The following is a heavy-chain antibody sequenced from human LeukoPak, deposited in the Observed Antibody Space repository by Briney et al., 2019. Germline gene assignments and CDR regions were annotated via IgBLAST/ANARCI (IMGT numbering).Heavy chain of an antibody. CDR1: GGSISSYY. CDR2: IYTSGST. V-gene: IGHV4-4*07. CDR3: ARDRSEAYYYYYGMDV. J-gene: IGHJ6*02. Sequence: PSETLSLTCTVSGGSISSYYWSWIRQPAGKGLEWIGRIYTSGSTNYNPSLKSRVTMSVDTSKNQFSLKLSSVTAADTAVYYCARDRSEAYYYYYGMDVWGQGTTVTVSS.